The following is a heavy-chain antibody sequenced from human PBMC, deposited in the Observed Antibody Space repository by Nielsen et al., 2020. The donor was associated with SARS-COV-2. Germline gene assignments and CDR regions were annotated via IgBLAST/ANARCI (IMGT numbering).Heavy chain of an antibody. Sequence: ASVKVSCKVSGYTLTELSMHWVRQAPGKGLEWMGGFDPEDGETIYAQKFQGRVTMTEDTSTDTAYMELSNLRSEDTAVYYCATGFAVAPVQGGQFYYYYGMDVWGQGTTVTVSS. V-gene: IGHV1-24*01. CDR2: FDPEDGET. CDR3: ATGFAVAPVQGGQFYYYYGMDV. D-gene: IGHD6-19*01. CDR1: GYTLTELS. J-gene: IGHJ6*02.